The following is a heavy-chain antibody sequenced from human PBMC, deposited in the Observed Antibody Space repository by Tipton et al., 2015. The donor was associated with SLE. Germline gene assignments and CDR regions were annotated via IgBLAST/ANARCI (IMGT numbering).Heavy chain of an antibody. CDR3: ARDGGGFDY. CDR1: GYTFISYG. Sequence: QLVQSGAEVKKPGASVKVSCKASGYTFISYGISWVRQAPGQGLEWMGWINPNSGDTKYAPKFQGRVTMTRDTSISTAYMALSSLGSDDTAMYYCARDGGGFDYWGQGTLVTVSS. V-gene: IGHV1-2*02. J-gene: IGHJ4*02. D-gene: IGHD3-16*01. CDR2: INPNSGDT.